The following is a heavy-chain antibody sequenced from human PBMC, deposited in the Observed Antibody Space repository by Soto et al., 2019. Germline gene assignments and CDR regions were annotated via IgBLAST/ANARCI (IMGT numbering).Heavy chain of an antibody. CDR1: GFTFSSYW. J-gene: IGHJ4*02. Sequence: EVQLVESGGALVQPGGSLRLTCATSGFTFSSYWMTWVRQAPGKGLEWVANINKDGSQTSFVDSVKGRFTIFRDNAKSSLYLQMNSLRGEDRATYYCVKEIPAAQWGQGTLVTVSS. CDR2: INKDGSQT. D-gene: IGHD6-25*01. V-gene: IGHV3-7*01. CDR3: VKEIPAAQ.